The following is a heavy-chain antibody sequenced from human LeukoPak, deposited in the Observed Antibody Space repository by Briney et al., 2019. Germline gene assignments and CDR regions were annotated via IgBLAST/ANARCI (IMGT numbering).Heavy chain of an antibody. D-gene: IGHD3-10*01. CDR2: IYFTGNYI. CDR3: AREFNTVGNFDC. J-gene: IGHJ4*02. CDR1: GFTFSRYS. V-gene: IGHV3-21*01. Sequence: PGGSLRLSCVTSGFTFSRYSMRWVRQAPGKGLEWVSSIYFTGNYISYADSVKGRFTISRDNAKNSLYLQMNSLRAEDTAVYYCAREFNTVGNFDCWGQGTLVTVSS.